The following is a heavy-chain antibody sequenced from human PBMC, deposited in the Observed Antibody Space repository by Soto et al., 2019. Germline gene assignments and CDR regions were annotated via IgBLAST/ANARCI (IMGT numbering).Heavy chain of an antibody. CDR1: GYSFTTYW. CDR2: VYPGDSDT. V-gene: IGHV5-51*01. J-gene: IGHJ6*02. CDR3: ARHPQHDLGDYLWTVRGYGMDV. Sequence: GESLKISCKASGYSFTTYWIGWVRQMPGKGLEWMGLVYPGDSDTRYSPSFQGHVTISADKSINTAYLQWSSLKASGSAMYYCARHPQHDLGDYLWTVRGYGMDVWGQGTTVTVSS. D-gene: IGHD4-17*01.